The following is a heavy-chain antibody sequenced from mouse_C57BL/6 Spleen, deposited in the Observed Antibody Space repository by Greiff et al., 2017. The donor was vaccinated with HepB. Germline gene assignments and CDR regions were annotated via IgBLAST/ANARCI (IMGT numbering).Heavy chain of an antibody. J-gene: IGHJ3*01. D-gene: IGHD2-4*01. CDR2: ISGGGGNT. CDR1: GFTFSSYT. Sequence: EVKLVESGGGLVKPGGSLKLSCAASGFTFSSYTMSWVRQTPEKRLEWVATISGGGGNTYYPDSVKGRFTISRDNAKNTLYLQMSSLRSEDTALYYCARHYDYDGPFAYWGQGTLVTVSA. CDR3: ARHYDYDGPFAY. V-gene: IGHV5-9*01.